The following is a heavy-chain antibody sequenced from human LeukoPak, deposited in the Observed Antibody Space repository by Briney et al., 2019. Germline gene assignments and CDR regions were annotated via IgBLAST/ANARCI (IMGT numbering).Heavy chain of an antibody. D-gene: IGHD1-26*01. Sequence: SEALSLTCTVSGGSISSSSYYWGWIRQPPGKGLEWIGSIYYSGSTYYNPSLKSRVTISVDTSKNQFSLKLSSVTAADTAVYYCAIHSGSYDFFDYWGQGTLVTVSS. CDR3: AIHSGSYDFFDY. J-gene: IGHJ4*02. CDR2: IYYSGST. V-gene: IGHV4-39*01. CDR1: GGSISSSSYY.